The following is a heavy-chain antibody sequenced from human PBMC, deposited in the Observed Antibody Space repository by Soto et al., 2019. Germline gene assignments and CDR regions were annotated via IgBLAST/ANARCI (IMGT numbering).Heavy chain of an antibody. V-gene: IGHV1-46*01. CDR1: GYTFTSYY. CDR3: ARDPYSSGSYYRDYYYYYGMDV. J-gene: IGHJ6*02. D-gene: IGHD3-10*01. Sequence: ASVKVSCKASGYTFTSYYMHWVRQAPGQGLEWMGIINPSGGSTSYAQKFQGRVTMTRDTSTSTVYMELSSLRSEDTAVYYCARDPYSSGSYYRDYYYYYGMDVWGQGTTVTVSS. CDR2: INPSGGST.